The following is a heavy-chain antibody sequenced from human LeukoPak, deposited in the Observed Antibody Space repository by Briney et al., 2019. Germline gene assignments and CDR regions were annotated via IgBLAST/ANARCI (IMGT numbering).Heavy chain of an antibody. CDR2: ISGSGDSS. V-gene: IGHV3-23*01. CDR1: GFTFSSYA. CDR3: AKYSRIAVAGTVDY. J-gene: IGHJ4*02. D-gene: IGHD6-19*01. Sequence: GGSLRLSCAASGFTFSSYAMSWVRQAPGKGLEWVSAISGSGDSSYYADSVKGRFTISRDNSKNTQYLQMNSLRAEDTAVHYCAKYSRIAVAGTVDYWGQGTLVTVSS.